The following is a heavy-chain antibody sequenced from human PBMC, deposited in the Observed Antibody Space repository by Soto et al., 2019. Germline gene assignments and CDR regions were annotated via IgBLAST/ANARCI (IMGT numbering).Heavy chain of an antibody. CDR2: INAGNGNT. J-gene: IGHJ4*02. CDR3: ARDDSYCSGGSCSSSGSYGY. V-gene: IGHV1-3*01. Sequence: QVQLVQSGAEVKKPGASVKVSCKASGYTFTSYAMHWVRQAPGQRLEWMGWINAGNGNTKYSQKFQGRVTITRDTSASTAYMELSSLRSEDTAVYYCARDDSYCSGGSCSSSGSYGYWGQGTLVTVSS. CDR1: GYTFTSYA. D-gene: IGHD2-15*01.